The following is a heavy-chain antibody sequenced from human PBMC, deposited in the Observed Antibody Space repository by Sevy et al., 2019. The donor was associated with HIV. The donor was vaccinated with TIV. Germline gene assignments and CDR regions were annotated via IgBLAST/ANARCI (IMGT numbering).Heavy chain of an antibody. D-gene: IGHD6-25*01. CDR2: ISAYNGNT. J-gene: IGHJ3*01. CDR3: ASDLGSSGRQVAFEF. Sequence: ASVKVSCKASGYTFTSYGMSWVRQAPGQGLEWMGWISAYNGNTNYAQKLQGRVTMTTDTSTSAAYMELRSLRSDYTAVYYCASDLGSSGRQVAFEFWGQGTMVTVSS. V-gene: IGHV1-18*01. CDR1: GYTFTSYG.